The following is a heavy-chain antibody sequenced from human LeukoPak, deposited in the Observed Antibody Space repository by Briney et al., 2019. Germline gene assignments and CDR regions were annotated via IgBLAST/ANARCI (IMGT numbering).Heavy chain of an antibody. V-gene: IGHV5-51*01. D-gene: IGHD3-10*01. CDR3: ARPGGLDF. CDR2: IFPGDSDT. CDR1: GYNFPTYW. J-gene: IGHJ4*02. Sequence: GESLKISCKASGYNFPTYWIGWVRQMPGKGLEWMGIIFPGDSDTSYSPSFQGQVTISADKSICTAYLQWSSLKASDTAMYYCARPGGLDFWGQGTLVTVSS.